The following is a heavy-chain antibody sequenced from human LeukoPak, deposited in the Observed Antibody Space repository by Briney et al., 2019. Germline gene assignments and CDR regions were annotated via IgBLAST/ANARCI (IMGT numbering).Heavy chain of an antibody. CDR3: ARIGSTIATGIIDY. CDR1: GGSISRSDHY. CDR2: IYNSETI. D-gene: IGHD1-1*01. J-gene: IGHJ4*02. Sequence: KSSETLSLTCSVSGGSISRSDHYWSWIRQPPGKGLEWIGYIYNSETINYNPSLKSRVTFSVDTSKNQFSLTLNSLTAADTAVYYCARIGSTIATGIIDYWGQGTLVTVSS. V-gene: IGHV4-61*08.